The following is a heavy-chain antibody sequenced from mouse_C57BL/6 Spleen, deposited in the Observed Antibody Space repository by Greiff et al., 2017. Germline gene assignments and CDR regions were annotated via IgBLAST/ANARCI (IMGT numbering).Heavy chain of an antibody. CDR2: IDPETGGT. CDR1: GYTFTDYE. J-gene: IGHJ2*01. D-gene: IGHD2-1*01. Sequence: VQLVESGAELVRPGASVTLSCKASGYTFTDYEMHWVKQTPVHGLEWIGAIDPETGGTAYNQKFKGKAILTADKSSSTAYMELRSLTSEDSAVYYCTRDGNLDYWGQGTTLTVSS. CDR3: TRDGNLDY. V-gene: IGHV1-15*01.